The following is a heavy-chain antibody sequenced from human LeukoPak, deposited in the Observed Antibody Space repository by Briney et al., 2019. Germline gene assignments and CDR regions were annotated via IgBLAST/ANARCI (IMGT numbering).Heavy chain of an antibody. CDR2: ISYDGSNK. CDR1: GFTFSSYA. Sequence: GRSLRLSCAASGFTFSSYAMHWVRQAPGKGLEWVAVISYDGSNKYYADSVKGRFTISRDNSKNTLYLQMNSLRAEDTAVYYCAREPLSYWGQGTLVTVSS. J-gene: IGHJ4*02. V-gene: IGHV3-30-3*01. CDR3: AREPLSY.